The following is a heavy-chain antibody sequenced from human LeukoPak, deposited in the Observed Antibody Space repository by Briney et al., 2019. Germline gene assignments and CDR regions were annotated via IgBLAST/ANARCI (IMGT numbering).Heavy chain of an antibody. V-gene: IGHV4-39*07. CDR1: GGSISSNNYY. Sequence: PSETLSLTCTVSGGSISSNNYYWGWIRQPPGKGLEWIGSIYYSGSNYNPSLKSRVTISVETSKNQFSLKLSSVTAADTAVYYCARFDYWGQGTLVTVSS. CDR3: ARFDY. J-gene: IGHJ4*02. CDR2: IYYSGS.